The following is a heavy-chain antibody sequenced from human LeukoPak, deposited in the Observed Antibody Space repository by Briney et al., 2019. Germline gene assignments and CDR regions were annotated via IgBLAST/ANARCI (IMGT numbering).Heavy chain of an antibody. V-gene: IGHV3-23*01. CDR1: GFTFYAYD. CDR2: ISDSGDRT. CDR3: AKKKGIGYYPLHY. J-gene: IGHJ4*02. Sequence: GGSLRLSCAASGFTFYAYDMTWVRQTPGKGLEWVSGISDSGDRTYYADSVKGRFTISRDNSKHTLSLQMSSLRAEDTALYYCAKKKGIGYYPLHYWGQGTLVTVSS. D-gene: IGHD3-22*01.